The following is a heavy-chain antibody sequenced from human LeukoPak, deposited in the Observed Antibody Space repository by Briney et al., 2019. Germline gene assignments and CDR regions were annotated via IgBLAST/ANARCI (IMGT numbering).Heavy chain of an antibody. CDR2: LNPYSGGT. Sequence: ASVKVSCKASGYTFTSYGISWVRQAPGQGLEWMGWLNPYSGGTNYAQKFQGRVTLTRDTSITTAYMDLSSLTSDDTALYYCAGALTRYSTAWYGYWGQGTLVTVSS. V-gene: IGHV1-2*02. CDR3: AGALTRYSTAWYGY. D-gene: IGHD6-19*01. J-gene: IGHJ4*02. CDR1: GYTFTSYG.